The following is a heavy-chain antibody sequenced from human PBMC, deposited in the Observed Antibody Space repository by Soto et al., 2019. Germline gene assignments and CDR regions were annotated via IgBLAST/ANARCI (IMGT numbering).Heavy chain of an antibody. V-gene: IGHV1-69*02. CDR1: GGTFSSYT. CDR2: IIPILGIA. Sequence: ASVKVSCKASGGTFSSYTISWVRQAPGQGLEWMGRIIPILGIANYAQKFQGRVTITADKSTSTAYMELSSLRSEDTAVYYCARMGLVGNWFDPWGQGTLVTVSS. J-gene: IGHJ5*02. CDR3: ARMGLVGNWFDP.